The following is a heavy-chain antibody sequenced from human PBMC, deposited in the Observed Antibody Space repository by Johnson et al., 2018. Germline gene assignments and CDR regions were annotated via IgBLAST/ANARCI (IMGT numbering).Heavy chain of an antibody. CDR2: IYHSGST. Sequence: QVQLQESGPGLVKPSGTLSLTCAVSGGSISSSNWWSWVRQPPGKGLEWLGEIYHSGSTNYNPSLKSRLTISVDKSKNQFSLKLSSGTAADTAGYYCAGDRENDYSKTADAFDIWGQGTMVTVSS. D-gene: IGHD4-11*01. CDR1: GGSISSSNW. J-gene: IGHJ3*02. CDR3: AGDRENDYSKTADAFDI. V-gene: IGHV4-4*02.